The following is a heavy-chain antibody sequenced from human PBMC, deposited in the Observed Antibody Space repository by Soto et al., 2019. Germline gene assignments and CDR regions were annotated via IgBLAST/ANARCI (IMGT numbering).Heavy chain of an antibody. D-gene: IGHD6-19*01. CDR1: GGSISTSNYY. Sequence: SETLSLTCTVSGGSISTSNYYWGWVRQPPGKGLEWIGSIYYSGSTYYNPSLKSRITINPDTSKNQFSLQLNSVTPEDTAVYYCARDEYTSGWYRFDPWGQGILVTVSS. V-gene: IGHV4-39*02. J-gene: IGHJ5*01. CDR3: ARDEYTSGWYRFDP. CDR2: IYYSGST.